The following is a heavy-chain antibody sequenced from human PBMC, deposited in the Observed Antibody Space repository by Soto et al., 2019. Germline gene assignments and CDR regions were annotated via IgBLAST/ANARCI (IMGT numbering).Heavy chain of an antibody. CDR3: ERGDDGASDSENWFDP. Sequence: SETLSLTCTVSGGSICSYYWSWVRQPPGKGLEWIGYIYYSGSTNYNPSLKSRVTISVDTSKNQFSLKLSSVTAADTAEYYCERGDDGASDSENWFDPWGQGTLVTVSS. D-gene: IGHD3-16*01. J-gene: IGHJ5*02. CDR2: IYYSGST. CDR1: GGSICSYY. V-gene: IGHV4-59*01.